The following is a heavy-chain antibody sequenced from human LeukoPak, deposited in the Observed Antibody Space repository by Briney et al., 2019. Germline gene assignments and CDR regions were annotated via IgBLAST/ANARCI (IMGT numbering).Heavy chain of an antibody. D-gene: IGHD2-15*01. Sequence: PGGSLRLSCAASGFTFSSYSMNWVRQAPGKGLEWVSSISSSSSYTYYADSVKGRFTISRDNAKNSLYLQMNSLRAEDTAVYYCARDSDIYYFDYWGQGTLVTVSS. CDR2: ISSSSSYT. CDR1: GFTFSSYS. J-gene: IGHJ4*02. V-gene: IGHV3-21*01. CDR3: ARDSDIYYFDY.